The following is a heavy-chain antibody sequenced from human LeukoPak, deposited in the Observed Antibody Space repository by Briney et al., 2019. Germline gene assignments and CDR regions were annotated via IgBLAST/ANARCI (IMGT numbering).Heavy chain of an antibody. CDR2: IYYSGST. Sequence: SETLSLTCAVSGYSISSGYYWGWIRQPPGKGLEWIGSIYYSGSTHYNPSLKSRVTISVDTSKNEFSLKLSSVTAAETAVYYCARNNTLMMYPRGGEDKGFDYWGQGTLVTVSS. V-gene: IGHV4-38-2*01. D-gene: IGHD2-8*01. CDR3: ARNNTLMMYPRGGEDKGFDY. CDR1: GYSISSGYY. J-gene: IGHJ4*02.